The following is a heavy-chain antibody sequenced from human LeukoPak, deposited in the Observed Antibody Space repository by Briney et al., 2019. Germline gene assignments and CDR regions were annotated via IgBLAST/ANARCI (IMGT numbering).Heavy chain of an antibody. CDR2: MNPNSGNT. CDR1: GYTFTSYD. V-gene: IGHV1-8*01. J-gene: IGHJ4*02. CDR3: ARGWGGSLGVYYFDY. D-gene: IGHD3-16*01. Sequence: GASVKVSCKASGYTFTSYDINWVRQATGQGLEWVGWMNPNSGNTGYAQKFQGRVTMTRNTSISTAYMELSSLRSEDTAVYYCARGWGGSLGVYYFDYWGQGTLVTVSS.